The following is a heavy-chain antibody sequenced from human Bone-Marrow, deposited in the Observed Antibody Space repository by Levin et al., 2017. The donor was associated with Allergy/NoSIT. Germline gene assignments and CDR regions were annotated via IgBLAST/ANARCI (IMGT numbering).Heavy chain of an antibody. D-gene: IGHD2-21*02. J-gene: IGHJ5*02. CDR1: GGSFSTSA. CDR2: IIPVFGPA. CDR3: ARGGSLAYCGGDCSSLGPDWFDP. V-gene: IGHV1-69*13. Sequence: SVKVSCKASGGSFSTSALTWVRQAPGQGLELMGGIIPVFGPANYAQKFHTRVTITADESTSTVYMELTSLTSEDTAMYYCARGGSLAYCGGDCSSLGPDWFDPWGQGTLVTVSS.